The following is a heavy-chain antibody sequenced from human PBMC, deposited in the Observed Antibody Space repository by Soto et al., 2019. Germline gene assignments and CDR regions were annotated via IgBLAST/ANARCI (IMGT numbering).Heavy chain of an antibody. V-gene: IGHV3-33*01. D-gene: IGHD3-10*01. CDR1: GFTFSSYG. J-gene: IGHJ6*02. Sequence: GGSLRLSCAASGFTFSSYGMHWVRQAPGKGLEWVAVIWYDGSNKYYADSVKGRFTISRDNSKNTLYLQMNSLRAEDTAVYYCEREPEGGSGRYDYYYYYYGMDVWGQGTTVTVSS. CDR3: EREPEGGSGRYDYYYYYYGMDV. CDR2: IWYDGSNK.